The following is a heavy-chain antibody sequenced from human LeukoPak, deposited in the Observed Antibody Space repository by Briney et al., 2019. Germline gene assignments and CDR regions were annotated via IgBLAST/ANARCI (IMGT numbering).Heavy chain of an antibody. V-gene: IGHV5-51*01. CDR2: IYPGDSDI. J-gene: IGHJ3*02. CDR1: GYRFTSYW. CDR3: AKLYGDGWEGFDI. D-gene: IGHD4-17*01. Sequence: GESLKISCKGSGYRFTSYWIGWVRQMPGKGLEWMGIIYPGDSDIRYSPSFQGQVTISADKSISTAYLQWSSLKASDTAIYYCAKLYGDGWEGFDIWGQGTMVSVSS.